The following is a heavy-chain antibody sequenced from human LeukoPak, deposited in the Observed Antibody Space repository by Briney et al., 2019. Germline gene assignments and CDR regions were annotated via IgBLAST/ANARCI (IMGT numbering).Heavy chain of an antibody. Sequence: ASVKVSCKASGYTFTSYAMHWVRQAPGQRLEWMGWINAGNGNTKYSQEFQGRVTITRDTSASTAYMELSSLRSEDMAVYYCARGGYSYGYSLDYYYYYMDVWGKGTTVTVSS. J-gene: IGHJ6*03. CDR3: ARGGYSYGYSLDYYYYYMDV. CDR1: GYTFTSYA. CDR2: INAGNGNT. D-gene: IGHD5-18*01. V-gene: IGHV1-3*03.